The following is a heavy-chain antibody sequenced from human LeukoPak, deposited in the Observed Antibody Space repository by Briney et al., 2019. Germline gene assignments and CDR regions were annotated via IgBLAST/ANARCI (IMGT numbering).Heavy chain of an antibody. V-gene: IGHV3-48*01. D-gene: IGHD5-18*01. Sequence: GGSLRLSCAASGFTFSSYSMNWVRQAPGKGLEWISYISSSISTIYYADSVKGRFTISRDNAKNSLSLQMNSLRAENTAVYYCTRVPYSYGFSSDYWGQGTLVTVSS. CDR3: TRVPYSYGFSSDY. CDR1: GFTFSSYS. J-gene: IGHJ4*02. CDR2: ISSSISTI.